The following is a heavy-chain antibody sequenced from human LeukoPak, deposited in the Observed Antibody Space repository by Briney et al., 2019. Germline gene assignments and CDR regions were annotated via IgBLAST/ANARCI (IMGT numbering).Heavy chain of an antibody. CDR1: GFTFSSFS. V-gene: IGHV3-21*01. CDR3: ARGNMIDAFDI. J-gene: IGHJ3*02. CDR2: ISSSSSYI. Sequence: GGSLRLSCAASGFTFSSFSMNWVRQAPGKGLEWVSSISSSSSYIYHADSVKGRFTISRDNAKNSLYLQMNSLRAEDTAVYYCARGNMIDAFDIWGQGTMVTVSS. D-gene: IGHD3-16*01.